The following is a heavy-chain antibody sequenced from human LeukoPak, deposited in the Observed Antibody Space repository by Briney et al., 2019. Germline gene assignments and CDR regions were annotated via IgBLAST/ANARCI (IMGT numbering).Heavy chain of an antibody. CDR2: IYYSGST. V-gene: IGHV4-59*11. CDR3: ARTSYYDTNPFDY. Sequence: SETLFLTCTVSGGSISSHYWSWIRQPPGKGLEWIGYIYYSGSTNYNPSLKSRVTISVDTSKNQFSLKLSSVTAADTAVYYCARTSYYDTNPFDYWGQGTLVTVSS. J-gene: IGHJ4*02. CDR1: GGSISSHY. D-gene: IGHD3-22*01.